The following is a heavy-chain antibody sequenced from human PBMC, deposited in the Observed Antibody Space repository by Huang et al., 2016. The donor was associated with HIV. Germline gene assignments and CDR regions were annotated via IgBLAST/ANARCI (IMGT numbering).Heavy chain of an antibody. Sequence: EVQLVQSGAEVKKPGESLKISCTGSGYSFSIYWIAWVRQMPGKGLEWMCIIYAFDSKRTYSPSFEGHVSSSVDKSINTVYLHWSSLKASDTAIYYCAKGRRAFDVWGQGTWVTVSS. J-gene: IGHJ3*01. CDR1: GYSFSIYW. V-gene: IGHV5-51*03. CDR3: AKGRRAFDV. CDR2: IYAFDSKR.